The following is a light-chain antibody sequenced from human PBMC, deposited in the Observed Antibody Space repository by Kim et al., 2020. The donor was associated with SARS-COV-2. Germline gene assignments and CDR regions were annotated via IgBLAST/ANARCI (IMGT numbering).Light chain of an antibody. CDR1: SSNIGNNP. V-gene: IGLV1-44*01. CDR3: AAWDDSLNGWV. Sequence: GQRGTISCSGSSSNIGNNPVNWYKQLPGTAPRLLIYSNDERPSGVPDRFSGSKSGTSASLAISGLQSEDEANYYCAAWDDSLNGWVFGGGTQLTVL. J-gene: IGLJ3*02. CDR2: SND.